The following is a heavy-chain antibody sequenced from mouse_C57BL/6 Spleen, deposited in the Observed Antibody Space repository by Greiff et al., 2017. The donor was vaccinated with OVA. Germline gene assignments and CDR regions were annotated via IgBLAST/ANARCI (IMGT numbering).Heavy chain of an antibody. V-gene: IGHV1-52*01. CDR2: IDPSDSET. Sequence: VQLQQPGAELVRPGSSVKLSCKASGYTFTSYWMHWVKQRPIQGLEWIGNIDPSDSETHYNQKFKDKATLTVDKSSSTAYMQLSSLTSEDSAVYYCARSGGLLPGFADWGQGTLVTVAA. D-gene: IGHD2-3*01. CDR1: GYTFTSYW. CDR3: ARSGGLLPGFAD. J-gene: IGHJ3*01.